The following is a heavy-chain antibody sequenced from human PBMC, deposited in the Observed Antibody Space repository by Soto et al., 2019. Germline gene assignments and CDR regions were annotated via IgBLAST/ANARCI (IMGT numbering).Heavy chain of an antibody. CDR2: INHSGST. D-gene: IGHD3-22*01. V-gene: IGHV4-34*01. Sequence: QVQLQQWGAGLLKPSETLSLTCAVYGGSFSGYYWSWIRQPPGKGLEWIGEINHSGSTNYNPSLKSRVTISVDTSKIQFSLKRSFLTAADTAVFYCARAPGYYDSSGYFQATPFDYWVQGTLVTVSS. J-gene: IGHJ4*02. CDR1: GGSFSGYY. CDR3: ARAPGYYDSSGYFQATPFDY.